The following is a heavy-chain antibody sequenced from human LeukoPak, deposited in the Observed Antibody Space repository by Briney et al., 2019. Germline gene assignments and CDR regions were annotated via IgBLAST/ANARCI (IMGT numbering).Heavy chain of an antibody. D-gene: IGHD1-26*01. Sequence: TGGSLRFSCDSSGFIFSDHWMYVVQQAPGKRLLLASRIKTDGSEASYADAVKGRFVISRDNSKNTLYLLMNSLRDDDTAMYFCARDVGPYGGSPGADWGQGTQVTVSS. J-gene: IGHJ4*02. CDR2: IKTDGSEA. CDR1: GFIFSDHW. CDR3: ARDVGPYGGSPGAD. V-gene: IGHV3-74*01.